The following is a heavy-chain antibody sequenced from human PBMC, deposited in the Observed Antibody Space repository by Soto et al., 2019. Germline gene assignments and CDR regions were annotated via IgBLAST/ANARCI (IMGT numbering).Heavy chain of an antibody. CDR2: ISYDGSNK. D-gene: IGHD4-17*01. CDR1: GFTFSSYA. J-gene: IGHJ6*02. CDR3: AREYGDYVRFSYDYGMDV. V-gene: IGHV3-30-3*01. Sequence: QVQLVESGGGVVQPGRSLRLSCAASGFTFSSYAMHWVRQAPGKGLEWVAVISYDGSNKYYADSVKGRFTISRDNSKNTLYLQMNSLRAEDTAVYYCAREYGDYVRFSYDYGMDVWGQGTTVTVSS.